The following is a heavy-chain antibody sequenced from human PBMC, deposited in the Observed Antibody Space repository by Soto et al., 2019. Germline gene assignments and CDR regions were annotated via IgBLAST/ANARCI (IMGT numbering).Heavy chain of an antibody. CDR1: GGSISTSSYY. D-gene: IGHD3-3*02. Sequence: SETLSLTCTVSGGSISTSSYYWGWIRQPPGKGLEWIGGFYYGGDTFYNPSLKSRLTISVDTSKNHFSLKLSSVTAADTAMFYCARVGNAFSPHDYGMDVWGQGTTVTVSS. CDR2: FYYGGDT. CDR3: ARVGNAFSPHDYGMDV. J-gene: IGHJ6*02. V-gene: IGHV4-39*02.